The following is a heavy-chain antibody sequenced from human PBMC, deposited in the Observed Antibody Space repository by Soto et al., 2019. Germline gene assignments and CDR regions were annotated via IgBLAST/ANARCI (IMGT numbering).Heavy chain of an antibody. CDR2: ISGNGGTT. D-gene: IGHD6-19*01. J-gene: IGHJ4*02. V-gene: IGHV3-23*01. Sequence: EMQLLESGGGLVQPGGSLRLSCAASGFSFSNYAMSWVRQAPGKGLEWVSAISGNGGTTYHAGSVRGRFTISRDNWXXTLYLQMNSLRDDDTALYYCAKEPLAQCSGWYADYWGQGTLVTISS. CDR3: AKEPLAQCSGWYADY. CDR1: GFSFSNYA.